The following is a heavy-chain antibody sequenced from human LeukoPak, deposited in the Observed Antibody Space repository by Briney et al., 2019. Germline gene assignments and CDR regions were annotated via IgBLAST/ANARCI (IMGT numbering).Heavy chain of an antibody. Sequence: GGSLRLSCAASGFTFSNYAMSWVRQAPGKGLEWVSVISDNGGTYYADSVKGRFAISRDNSKNTVYLQMNSLRAEDTAAYYCAKGGSGWHIHYFDSWGQGILGTVSS. CDR2: ISDNGGT. J-gene: IGHJ4*02. CDR3: AKGGSGWHIHYFDS. D-gene: IGHD6-19*01. V-gene: IGHV3-23*01. CDR1: GFTFSNYA.